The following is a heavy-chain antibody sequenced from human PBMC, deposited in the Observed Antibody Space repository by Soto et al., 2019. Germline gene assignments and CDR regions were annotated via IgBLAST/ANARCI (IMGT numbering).Heavy chain of an antibody. V-gene: IGHV6-1*01. CDR1: GDSVSSNTAS. J-gene: IGHJ5*02. D-gene: IGHD5-12*01. Sequence: SQTLSLTCAISGDSVSSNTASWDWIRQSPSRGLEWLGRTYFRSKWYNDYAVSVKSRIIINPDTSNNQFSLQLNSVTPEDTAVYFCAKGDNLGPKTGYAFDPWGQGIMVTVSS. CDR2: TYFRSKWYN. CDR3: AKGDNLGPKTGYAFDP.